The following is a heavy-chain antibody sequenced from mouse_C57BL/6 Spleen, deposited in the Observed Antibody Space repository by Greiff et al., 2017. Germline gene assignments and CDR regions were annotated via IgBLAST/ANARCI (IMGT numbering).Heavy chain of an antibody. V-gene: IGHV3-6*01. J-gene: IGHJ1*03. CDR1: GYSITSGYY. CDR3: ARDVSRKGYWYFDV. D-gene: IGHD1-1*01. CDR2: ISYDGSN. Sequence: EVQVVESGPGLVKPSQSLSLTCSVTGYSITSGYYWNWIRQFPGNKLEWMGYISYDGSNNYNPSLKNRISITRDTSKNQFFLKLNSVTTEDTATYYCARDVSRKGYWYFDVWGTGTTVTVSS.